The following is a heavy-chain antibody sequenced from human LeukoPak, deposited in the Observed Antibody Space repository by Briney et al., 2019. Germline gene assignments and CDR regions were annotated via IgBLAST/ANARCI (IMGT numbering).Heavy chain of an antibody. CDR3: ARGADENWFDP. Sequence: SETLSLTCTVSGGSISSGGYYWSWIRQHPGKGLEWIGYIYYSGSTYYNPSLKSRVTISVDTSKNQFSLKLSSVTAADTAVYYCARGADENWFDPWGQGTLVTVSS. CDR1: GGSISSGGYY. J-gene: IGHJ5*02. D-gene: IGHD6-19*01. V-gene: IGHV4-31*03. CDR2: IYYSGST.